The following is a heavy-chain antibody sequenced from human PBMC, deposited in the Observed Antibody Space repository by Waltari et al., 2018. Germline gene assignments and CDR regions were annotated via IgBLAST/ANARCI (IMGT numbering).Heavy chain of an antibody. D-gene: IGHD1-26*01. J-gene: IGHJ6*03. CDR2: INSEGTDT. CDR1: GFTFNTYW. Sequence: EVQLVESGGGLVQPGGSLRLSCAASGFTFNTYWMHWVRQVPGKGLVWVSRINSEGTDTNYADAVKGRFTISRDNARDTLYLQMDSLRADDTAVYYCARWASGYYMDVWGKGTTVTVSS. CDR3: ARWASGYYMDV. V-gene: IGHV3-74*01.